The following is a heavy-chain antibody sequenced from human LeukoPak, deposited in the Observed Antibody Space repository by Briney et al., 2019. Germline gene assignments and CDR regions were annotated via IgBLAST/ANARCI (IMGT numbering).Heavy chain of an antibody. Sequence: GASVKVSCKASGYTFTSYYMHWVRQAPGKGLEWMGGFDPEDGETIYAQKFQGRVTMTEDTSTDTAYMELSSLRSEDTAVYYCATSARHIVVVITTSGLFDYWGQGTLVTVSS. CDR1: GYTFTSYY. CDR3: ATSARHIVVVITTSGLFDY. J-gene: IGHJ4*02. CDR2: FDPEDGET. V-gene: IGHV1-24*01. D-gene: IGHD3-22*01.